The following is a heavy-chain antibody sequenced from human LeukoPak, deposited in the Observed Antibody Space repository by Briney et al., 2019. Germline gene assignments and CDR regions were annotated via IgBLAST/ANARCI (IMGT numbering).Heavy chain of an antibody. D-gene: IGHD3-22*01. CDR3: ARGGSSGYYSTSFDY. CDR2: ISAYNGKT. Sequence: ASVKVSCKASGYTFTRYGISWVRQALGQGLEWMGWISAYNGKTNYAQKFQGRVTMTTDTSTSTAYMELRSLRSDDTAVYYCARGGSSGYYSTSFDYWGQGTLVTVSS. J-gene: IGHJ4*02. CDR1: GYTFTRYG. V-gene: IGHV1-18*01.